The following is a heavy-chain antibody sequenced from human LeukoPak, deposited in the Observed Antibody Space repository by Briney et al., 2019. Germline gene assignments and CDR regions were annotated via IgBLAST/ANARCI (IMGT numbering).Heavy chain of an antibody. Sequence: GGSLRLSCAASGFTVSTAYMNWVRQAPGKGLEWVSAIDHGGSTYYTDSVKDRFSVSSDSSKNTLNLQMHALRADDTAVYYCAVDGGLSCAWAWGPGNLVTVSS. J-gene: IGHJ4*02. CDR2: IDHGGST. CDR1: GFTVSTAY. V-gene: IGHV3-66*01. D-gene: IGHD5-24*01. CDR3: AVDGGLSCAWA.